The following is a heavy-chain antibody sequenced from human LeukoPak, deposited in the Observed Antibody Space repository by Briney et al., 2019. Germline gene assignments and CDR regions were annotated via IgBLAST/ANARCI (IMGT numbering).Heavy chain of an antibody. CDR2: IYYSGST. CDR3: ARGGGSYARSAFDI. J-gene: IGHJ3*02. V-gene: IGHV4-39*07. D-gene: IGHD1-26*01. Sequence: SETLSLTCTVSGGSFSSSSYYWGWIRQPPGKGLEWIGSIYYSGSTYYNPSLKSRVTISVDTSKNQFSLKLSSVTAADTAVYYCARGGGSYARSAFDIWGQGTMVTVSS. CDR1: GGSFSSSSYY.